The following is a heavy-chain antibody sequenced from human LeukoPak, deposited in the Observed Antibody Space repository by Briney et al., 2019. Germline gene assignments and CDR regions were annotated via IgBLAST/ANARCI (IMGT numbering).Heavy chain of an antibody. CDR1: GFTFSSYA. Sequence: GGSLRLSCAASGFTFSSYAMHWVRQAPGKGLEWVAVISYDGSNKYYADSVKGRITISRDNSKNTLYLQMNSLRAEDTAVYYCARALPGSAVTTGATCDYWGQGTLVTVSS. J-gene: IGHJ4*02. CDR3: ARALPGSAVTTGATCDY. V-gene: IGHV3-30*04. CDR2: ISYDGSNK. D-gene: IGHD4-17*01.